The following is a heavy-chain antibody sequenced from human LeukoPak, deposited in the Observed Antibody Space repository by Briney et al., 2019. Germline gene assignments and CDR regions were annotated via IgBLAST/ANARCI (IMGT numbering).Heavy chain of an antibody. D-gene: IGHD3-22*01. CDR3: ARHRGDSSGYYYFYAMDV. J-gene: IGHJ6*02. CDR2: IKHDGSEK. CDR1: GFTFSSSW. Sequence: GGSLRLSCAASGFTFSSSWMSWVRQAPGRGLEWVGNIKHDGSEKKYVDSVKGRFTISRDDAENSLFLQMDSLRAEDTAVYYCARHRGDSSGYYYFYAMDVWGQGTTVIVSS. V-gene: IGHV3-7*04.